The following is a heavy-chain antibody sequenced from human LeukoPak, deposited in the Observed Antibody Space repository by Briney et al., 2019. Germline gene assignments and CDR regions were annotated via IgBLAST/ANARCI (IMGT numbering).Heavy chain of an antibody. CDR2: ISGSGGST. CDR3: AKNSRRNYGSVIGPTKGYMDV. D-gene: IGHD3-10*01. J-gene: IGHJ6*03. V-gene: IGHV3-23*01. CDR1: GFTFSSYA. Sequence: GGSLRLSCAASGFTFSSYAMIWVRQAPGKGLEWVSTISGSGGSTYYADSVKGRFTISRDSSKNTLYLQMNGLRAEDTAVYYCAKNSRRNYGSVIGPTKGYMDVWGKGTTVTVSS.